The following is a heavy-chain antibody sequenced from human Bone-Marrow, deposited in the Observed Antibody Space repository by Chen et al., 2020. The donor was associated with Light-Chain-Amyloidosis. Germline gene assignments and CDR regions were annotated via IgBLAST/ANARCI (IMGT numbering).Heavy chain of an antibody. CDR2: IKSKTDGGTT. CDR1: GFTFSNAW. Sequence: EVQLVESGGGLVKPGGSLRLSCAASGFTFSNAWMSWVRQAPGKGLEWVGRIKSKTDGGTTDYAAPVKGRFTISRDDTKNTLYLQMNSLKTEDTAMYYCTTGGQRSYYGIDYWGQGTLVTVSS. CDR3: TTGGQRSYYGIDY. V-gene: IGHV3-15*01. D-gene: IGHD1-26*01. J-gene: IGHJ4*02.